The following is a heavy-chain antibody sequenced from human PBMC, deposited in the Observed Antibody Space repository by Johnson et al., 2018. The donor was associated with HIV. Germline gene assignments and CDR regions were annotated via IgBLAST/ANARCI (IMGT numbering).Heavy chain of an antibody. CDR1: GFTFSDYY. J-gene: IGHJ3*02. V-gene: IGHV3-11*01. CDR3: AKDTRRYSYGYGNAFDM. CDR2: ISSSGSTI. Sequence: QVQLVESGGGLVQPGGSLRLSCAASGFTFSDYYMSWIRQAPGKGLEWVSYISSSGSTIYYADSVKGRFTISRDNAKNSLYLQMNSLRAEDTALYYCAKDTRRYSYGYGNAFDMWGQGTMVTVSS. D-gene: IGHD5-18*01.